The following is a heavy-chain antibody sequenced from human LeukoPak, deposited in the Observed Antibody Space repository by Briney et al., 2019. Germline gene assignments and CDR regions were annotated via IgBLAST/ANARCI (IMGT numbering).Heavy chain of an antibody. Sequence: PGGSLRLSCAASGFTFSTYAIHWVRQAPGKGLEWVAVISFDGVNTFYADSVKGRFTISRDNSNNTVYLQMNNLRPEDTAVFYCARGRGYESYYYRDVWGKGPRVSASS. J-gene: IGHJ6*03. D-gene: IGHD2-2*01. CDR2: ISFDGVNT. CDR3: ARGRGYESYYYRDV. CDR1: GFTFSTYA. V-gene: IGHV3-30*04.